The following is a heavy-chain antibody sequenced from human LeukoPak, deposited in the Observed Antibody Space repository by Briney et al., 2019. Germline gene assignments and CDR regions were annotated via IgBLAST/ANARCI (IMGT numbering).Heavy chain of an antibody. CDR2: IYPGDSDT. V-gene: IGHV5-51*01. Sequence: GESLKISCKGSGCSFTSYWIGWVRQMPGKGLEWMGIIYPGDSDTRYSPSFQGQVTISADKSISTAYLQWSSLKASDTAMYYCARLEHWNYYDSSGYYYARHWGQGTLVTVSS. J-gene: IGHJ4*02. D-gene: IGHD3-22*01. CDR3: ARLEHWNYYDSSGYYYARH. CDR1: GCSFTSYW.